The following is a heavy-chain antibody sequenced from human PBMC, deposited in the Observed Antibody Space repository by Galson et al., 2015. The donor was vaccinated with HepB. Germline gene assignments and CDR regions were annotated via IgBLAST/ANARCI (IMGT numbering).Heavy chain of an antibody. D-gene: IGHD6-19*01. J-gene: IGHJ1*01. CDR2: IDPSDSYT. CDR3: ATRGAAVAFSLHH. CDR1: GYSFTSYW. V-gene: IGHV5-10-1*01. Sequence: SGAEVKKPGESLRISCKGSGYSFTSYWVSWVRQMPGKGLEWMGRIDPSDSYTSYSPSFQGHVTISADKSISTAYLQWSSLKASDTAIYYCATRGAAVAFSLHHWGQGTLVTVSS.